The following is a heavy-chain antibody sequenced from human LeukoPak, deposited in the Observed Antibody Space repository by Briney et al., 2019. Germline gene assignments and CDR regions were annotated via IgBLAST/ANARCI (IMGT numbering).Heavy chain of an antibody. D-gene: IGHD1-26*01. CDR1: GFTFSSYA. Sequence: GGSLRLSCAASGFTFSSYAMTWVRQAPGKGLEWVSDISASGSGSGTYYADSVKGRFTISRDNSMNTLYLQMNNLRAEDTAVYYCAKDQEHFGSYGNLDYWGQGTLVTVSS. J-gene: IGHJ4*02. CDR3: AKDQEHFGSYGNLDY. CDR2: ISASGSGSGT. V-gene: IGHV3-23*01.